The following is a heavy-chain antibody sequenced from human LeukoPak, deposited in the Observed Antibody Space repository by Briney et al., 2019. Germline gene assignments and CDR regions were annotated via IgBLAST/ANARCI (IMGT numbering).Heavy chain of an antibody. CDR2: IYPGDSDT. D-gene: IGHD6-19*01. CDR1: GYSFTSYW. Sequence: GESLKISCKGSGYSFTSYWIGWVRQMPGKGLEWMGIIYPGDSDTRYSPSFQGQVTISADKPISTAYLQWSSLKASDTAMYYCARNGRWLVRGRYFDYWGQGTLVTVSS. J-gene: IGHJ4*02. V-gene: IGHV5-51*04. CDR3: ARNGRWLVRGRYFDY.